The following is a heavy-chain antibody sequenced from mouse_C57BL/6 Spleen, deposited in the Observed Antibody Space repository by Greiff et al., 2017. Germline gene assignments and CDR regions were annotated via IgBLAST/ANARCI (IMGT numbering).Heavy chain of an antibody. CDR1: GYAFSSSW. J-gene: IGHJ4*01. Sequence: QVQLQQSGPELVKPGASVKISCKASGYAFSSSWLNWVKQRPGKGLEWIGRIYPGDGDTNYNGKFKGKATLTADKSSSTAYMQLSSLTSEDSAVXFCARGITTVVASDYWGQGTSVTVSS. D-gene: IGHD1-1*01. CDR2: IYPGDGDT. V-gene: IGHV1-82*01. CDR3: ARGITTVVASDY.